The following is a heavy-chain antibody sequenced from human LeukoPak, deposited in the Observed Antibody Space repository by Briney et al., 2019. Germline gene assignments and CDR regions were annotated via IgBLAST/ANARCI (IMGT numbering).Heavy chain of an antibody. D-gene: IGHD3-16*02. V-gene: IGHV1-2*02. CDR3: ARDRGVWGSHRYTLLGY. J-gene: IGHJ4*02. Sequence: GASVKVSCKASGYTFTDYYMHWVRLAPGQGPEWIGWINPNSGGTNYAQKFRGRVTVTRDASISTIYMELTNLISDDTAMYYCARDRGVWGSHRYTLLGYWGQGTLVTVSS. CDR2: INPNSGGT. CDR1: GYTFTDYY.